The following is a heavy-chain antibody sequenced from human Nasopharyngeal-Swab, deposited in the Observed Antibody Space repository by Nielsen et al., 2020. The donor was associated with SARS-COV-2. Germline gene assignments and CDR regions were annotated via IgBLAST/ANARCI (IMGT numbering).Heavy chain of an antibody. D-gene: IGHD2-15*01. V-gene: IGHV6-1*01. CDR1: GDPVSNNNAA. CDR2: TFYISVSVN. J-gene: IGHJ4*02. Sequence: SCVISGDPVSNNNAAWIWVRHSPSRGLEWLGRTFYISVSVNYYAASVRSRASINPDTSRNQFSLQLDSVTPEDTAVYYCARWLNYCSSCTCYSHFDAWGQGTLVTVSS. CDR3: ARWLNYCSSCTCYSHFDA.